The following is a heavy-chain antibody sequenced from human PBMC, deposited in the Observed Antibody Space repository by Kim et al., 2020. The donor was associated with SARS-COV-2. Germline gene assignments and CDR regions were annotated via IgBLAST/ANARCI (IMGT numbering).Heavy chain of an antibody. J-gene: IGHJ4*02. CDR3: ARDLLHSGYDY. CDR2: INAGNGNI. CDR1: GYTFTNYA. V-gene: IGHV1-3*01. D-gene: IGHD5-12*01. Sequence: ASVKVSCKASGYTFTNYAIQWVRQAPGQGLEWMGWINAGNGNIKYSQKFQGRATITWDTSASTAYMELRALTSEDTAGYYCARDLLHSGYDYWGQGTLVTVSS.